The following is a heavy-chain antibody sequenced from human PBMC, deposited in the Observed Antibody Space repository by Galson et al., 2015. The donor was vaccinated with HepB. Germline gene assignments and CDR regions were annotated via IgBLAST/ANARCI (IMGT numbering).Heavy chain of an antibody. CDR2: INTDGSTT. CDR3: VRATMGTFDS. Sequence: SLRLSCAASGFSFGTYWMYWVRRTPGEGLMWVSRINTDGSTTNYADSVKGRFTISRDNARNTLYLQMNSLKADDTAVYYCVRATMGTFDSWGRGTLVTVSS. D-gene: IGHD1/OR15-1a*01. V-gene: IGHV3-74*01. CDR1: GFSFGTYW. J-gene: IGHJ4*02.